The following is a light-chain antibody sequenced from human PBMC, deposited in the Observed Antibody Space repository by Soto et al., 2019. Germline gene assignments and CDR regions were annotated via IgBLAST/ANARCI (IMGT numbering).Light chain of an antibody. CDR3: SSYTLRSTVV. CDR2: EVS. V-gene: IGLV2-14*01. CDR1: SSDVGGYNY. J-gene: IGLJ3*02. Sequence: QSALTQPASVSGSPGQSITISCTGTSSDVGGYNYVSWYQQHPGKAPKLIIYEVSSRPSGISNRFSGSKSGNTASLTISGLQPEDEAVYYCSSYTLRSTVVFGGGTKLTVL.